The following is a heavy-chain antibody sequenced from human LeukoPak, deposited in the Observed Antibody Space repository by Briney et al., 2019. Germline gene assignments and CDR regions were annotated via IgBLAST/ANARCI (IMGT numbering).Heavy chain of an antibody. CDR1: GYSFTSYW. V-gene: IGHV5-51*01. D-gene: IGHD3-3*01. J-gene: IGHJ3*02. CDR2: IYPGDSDT. CDR3: ARTSSFTIFGVVMGGAFDI. Sequence: GESLKTSWKGSGYSFTSYWIGWVRQMPGEGLGWVGIIYPGDSDTRYSPSFQGQVTISADKSISTAYLQWSSLQASDTAMYYCARTSSFTIFGVVMGGAFDIWGQGTMVTVSS.